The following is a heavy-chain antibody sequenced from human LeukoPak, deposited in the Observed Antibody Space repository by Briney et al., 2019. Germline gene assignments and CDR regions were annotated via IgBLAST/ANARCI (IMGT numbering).Heavy chain of an antibody. V-gene: IGHV1-3*01. CDR3: AREVDCSSTSCYNFRSGNNDY. D-gene: IGHD2-2*02. Sequence: ASVKVSCKASGYTFTSYAMHWVRQAPGQRLEWMGWINAGNGNTKYSQKFQGRVTITRDTSASTVYMELSSLRSEDTAVYYCAREVDCSSTSCYNFRSGNNDYWGQGTLVTVSS. CDR1: GYTFTSYA. J-gene: IGHJ4*02. CDR2: INAGNGNT.